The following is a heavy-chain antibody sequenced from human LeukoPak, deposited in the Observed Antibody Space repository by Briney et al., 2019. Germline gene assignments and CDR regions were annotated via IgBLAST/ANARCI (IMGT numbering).Heavy chain of an antibody. CDR3: ARDGGGKVVPFRRWFDA. V-gene: IGHV4-39*07. J-gene: IGHJ5*02. CDR2: VYYDGTT. CDR1: GGSIRSSSDY. D-gene: IGHD4-23*01. Sequence: SETLSLTCTVSGGSIRSSSDYWAWIRQPPGKGLEWIGSVYYDGTTYYNPSLKSRVTMSVATFKKEFSLKLSSVTAADTALYYCARDGGGKVVPFRRWFDAWGQGTLVTVSS.